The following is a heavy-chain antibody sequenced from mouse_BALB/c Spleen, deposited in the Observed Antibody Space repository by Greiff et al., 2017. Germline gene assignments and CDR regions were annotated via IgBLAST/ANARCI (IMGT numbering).Heavy chain of an antibody. CDR3: TRYGNYYYAMDY. Sequence: VQLQESGAELVKPGASVKLSCKASGYTFTSYYMYWVKQRPGQGLEWIGEINPSNGGTNFNEKFKSKATLTVDTSSSTAYMQLSSLTSEDSAVYYCTRYGNYYYAMDYWGQGTSVTVSS. D-gene: IGHD2-1*01. V-gene: IGHV1S81*02. CDR2: INPSNGGT. J-gene: IGHJ4*01. CDR1: GYTFTSYY.